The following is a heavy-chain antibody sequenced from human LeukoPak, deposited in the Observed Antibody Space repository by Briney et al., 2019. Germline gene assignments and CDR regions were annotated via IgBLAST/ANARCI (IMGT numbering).Heavy chain of an antibody. V-gene: IGHV1-18*01. Sequence: ASVKVSCKASGYSFTSYGVSWVRQAPGQGLEWMGWISGYNGHTNYAQKLQGRVTMTTDTSTSTVYMELRGLRSDDTAVSYCARDHTSSSRASDSWGQGTLVTVSS. CDR1: GYSFTSYG. CDR2: ISGYNGHT. D-gene: IGHD6-6*01. CDR3: ARDHTSSSRASDS. J-gene: IGHJ5*01.